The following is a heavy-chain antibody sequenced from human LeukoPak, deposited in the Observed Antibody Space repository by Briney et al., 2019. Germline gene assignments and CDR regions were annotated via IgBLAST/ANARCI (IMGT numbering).Heavy chain of an antibody. Sequence: GGYLRLSCAASGFTFSSYAMHWVRQAPGKGLEWVAVISYDGSNKYYADSVKGRFTISRDNSKNTLYLQMNSLRAEDTAVYYCARGVVATEVPNWFDPWGQGTLVTVSS. CDR2: ISYDGSNK. CDR1: GFTFSSYA. D-gene: IGHD2-21*02. J-gene: IGHJ5*02. V-gene: IGHV3-30*04. CDR3: ARGVVATEVPNWFDP.